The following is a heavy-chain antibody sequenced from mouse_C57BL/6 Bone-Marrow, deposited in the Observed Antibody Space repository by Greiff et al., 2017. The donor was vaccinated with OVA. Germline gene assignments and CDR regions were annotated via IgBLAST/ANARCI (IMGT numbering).Heavy chain of an antibody. D-gene: IGHD1-1*01. V-gene: IGHV1-4*01. CDR1: GYTFTSYT. CDR2: INPSSGYT. J-gene: IGHJ3*01. CDR3: ATLYGSSLPFAY. Sequence: QVQLQQSGAELARPGASVKMSCKASGYTFTSYTMHWVKQRPGQGLEWIGYINPSSGYTKYNQKFKDKATLTADKSSSTAYMQLSSLTSEDSAVYDCATLYGSSLPFAYWGQGTLVTVSA.